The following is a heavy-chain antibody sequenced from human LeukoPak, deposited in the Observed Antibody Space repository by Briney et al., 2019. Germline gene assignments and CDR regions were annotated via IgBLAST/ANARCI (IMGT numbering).Heavy chain of an antibody. J-gene: IGHJ4*02. V-gene: IGHV3-11*01. Sequence: PGGSLRLSCAASGFTFSDYYMRWIRQAPGKGLEWVSYISSSGSTIYYADSVKGRFTISRDNAKNSLYLQMNSLRAEDTAVYYCARDIRDGYNPQGLFDYWGQGTLVTVSS. D-gene: IGHD5-24*01. CDR3: ARDIRDGYNPQGLFDY. CDR1: GFTFSDYY. CDR2: ISSSGSTI.